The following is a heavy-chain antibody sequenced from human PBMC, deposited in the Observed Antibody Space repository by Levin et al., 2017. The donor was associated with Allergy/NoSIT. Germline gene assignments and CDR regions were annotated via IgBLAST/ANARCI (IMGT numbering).Heavy chain of an antibody. J-gene: IGHJ4*02. D-gene: IGHD3-10*01. CDR3: ARRNARVRGATMGAWDY. Sequence: SQTLSLTCTVSGGSISSSSYYWGWIRQPPGKGLEWIGSIYYSGSTYYNPSLKSRVTISVDTSKNQFSLKLSSVTAADTAVYYCARRNARVRGATMGAWDYWGQGTLVTVSS. V-gene: IGHV4-39*01. CDR1: GGSISSSSYY. CDR2: IYYSGST.